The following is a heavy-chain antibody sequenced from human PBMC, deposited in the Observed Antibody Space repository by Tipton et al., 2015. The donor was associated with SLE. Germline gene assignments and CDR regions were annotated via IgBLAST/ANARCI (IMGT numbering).Heavy chain of an antibody. Sequence: TLSLTCTVSGGSISSHYWSWIRQPPGKGLEWIGYIYYSGSTNYNPSLKSRVTISVDTSKNQFSLKLSSVTAADTAVYYCASRLSDPKAFDFWGQGTVVTVSS. V-gene: IGHV4-59*11. CDR3: ASRLSDPKAFDF. J-gene: IGHJ3*01. D-gene: IGHD2-21*02. CDR2: IYYSGST. CDR1: GGSISSHY.